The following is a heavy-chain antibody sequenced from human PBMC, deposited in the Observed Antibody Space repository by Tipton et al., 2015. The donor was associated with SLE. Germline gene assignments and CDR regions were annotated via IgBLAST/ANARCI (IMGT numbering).Heavy chain of an antibody. D-gene: IGHD1-14*01. Sequence: TLSLTCTVSGGSISSYYWSWIRQPPGKGLEWIGYIYYSGSTNYNPSLKSRVTISVDTSKNQFSLKLSSVTAADTAVYYCARDLRSGGYYYYCYMDVWGKGTTVTVSS. CDR1: GGSISSYY. V-gene: IGHV4-59*01. CDR2: IYYSGST. CDR3: ARDLRSGGYYYYCYMDV. J-gene: IGHJ6*03.